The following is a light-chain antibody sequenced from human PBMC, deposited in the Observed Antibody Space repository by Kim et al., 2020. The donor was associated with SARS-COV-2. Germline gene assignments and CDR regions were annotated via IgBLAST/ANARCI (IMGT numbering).Light chain of an antibody. Sequence: DIQMTQSPSTLSASVGDRVTITCRASQSIDRWLAWYQQKPGRAPKLLIYEASSLESGVPSRFAVSRSGTDFTLTISSLQPDDFATYYCQQYDANFGQGTKVEI. CDR3: QQYDAN. J-gene: IGKJ1*01. V-gene: IGKV1-5*01. CDR1: QSIDRW. CDR2: EAS.